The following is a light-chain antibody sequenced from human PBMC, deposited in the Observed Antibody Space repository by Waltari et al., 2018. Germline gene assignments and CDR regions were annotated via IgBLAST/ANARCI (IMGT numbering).Light chain of an antibody. Sequence: EIVMTQSPDSLAVSLGERATINCKSKQRVLYSSNNKNYLAWYQQKSGQPPKLLIYWASTRESGVPDRFSGSGSATHFTLTISSLQAADVAVYYCQQYYSTPWTFGPGTKVEIK. CDR3: QQYYSTPWT. J-gene: IGKJ1*01. CDR1: QRVLYSSNNKNY. CDR2: WAS. V-gene: IGKV4-1*01.